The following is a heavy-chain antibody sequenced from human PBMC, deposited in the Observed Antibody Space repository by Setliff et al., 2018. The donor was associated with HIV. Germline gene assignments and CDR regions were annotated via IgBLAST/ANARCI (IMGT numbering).Heavy chain of an antibody. D-gene: IGHD2-2*01. J-gene: IGHJ6*02. Sequence: GSLRLSCAASGFSFSSYEMNWVRQASGKGLEWISYISSSGNTIYYADSVKGRFTISRDNAKNSLYLQMSSLRAEDTAIYYCARSEKYCSSVSCFRGCYGMDAWGHGATVTVSS. CDR1: GFSFSSYE. CDR3: ARSEKYCSSVSCFRGCYGMDA. V-gene: IGHV3-48*03. CDR2: ISSSGNTI.